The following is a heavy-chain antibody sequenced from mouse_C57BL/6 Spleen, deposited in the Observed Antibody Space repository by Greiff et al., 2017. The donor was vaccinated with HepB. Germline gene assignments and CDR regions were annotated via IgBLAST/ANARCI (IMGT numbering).Heavy chain of an antibody. D-gene: IGHD2-3*01. J-gene: IGHJ2*01. CDR3: ATMMVKDYFDY. V-gene: IGHV1-7*01. Sequence: VQLQQSGAELAKPGASVKLSCKASGYTFTSYWMHWVKQRPGQGLEWIGYINPSSGYTKYNQKFKDKATLTADKSSSTAYRQLSILTYEDSAVYYCATMMVKDYFDYWGQGTTLTVSS. CDR1: GYTFTSYW. CDR2: INPSSGYT.